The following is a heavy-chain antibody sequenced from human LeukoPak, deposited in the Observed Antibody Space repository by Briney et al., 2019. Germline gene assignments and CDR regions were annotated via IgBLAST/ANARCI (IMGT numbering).Heavy chain of an antibody. Sequence: PGGSLRLSCAASGFTFSSYGMSWVRQAPGKGLEWVSAISGSGGSTYYADSVKGRFTISRDNSKNTLYLQMNSRIAEDTAVYYCAKEGRADGSGSYYRAGAFDIWGQGTMVTVSS. CDR1: GFTFSSYG. CDR3: AKEGRADGSGSYYRAGAFDI. D-gene: IGHD3-10*01. CDR2: ISGSGGST. V-gene: IGHV3-23*01. J-gene: IGHJ3*02.